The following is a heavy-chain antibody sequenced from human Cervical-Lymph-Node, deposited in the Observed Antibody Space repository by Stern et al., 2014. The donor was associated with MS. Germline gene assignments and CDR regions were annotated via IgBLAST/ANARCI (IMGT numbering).Heavy chain of an antibody. CDR2: ISSDGSLT. Sequence: EVQLVESGGGLVRPGGSLRLSCAASGFTSSSHWMHWVRQVPGQGLEAISRISSDGSLTDYAYAVKGRFTISRDNAKDTLYLQMNNLRVDDTAVYYCVRSRRGDFDSWGQGTLVTVSS. J-gene: IGHJ4*02. CDR1: GFTSSSHW. V-gene: IGHV3-74*02. CDR3: VRSRRGDFDS.